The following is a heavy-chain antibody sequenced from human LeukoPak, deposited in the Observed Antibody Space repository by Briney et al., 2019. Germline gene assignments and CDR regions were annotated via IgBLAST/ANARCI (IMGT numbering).Heavy chain of an antibody. Sequence: SETLSLTCAVYGGSFSGFYWSWIRQPPGKGLEWIGDINHSGGTNYIPSLKSRVTISVDTSKNQFSLKLSSVTAADTAVYYCARAVGEMATSFDYWGQGTLVTVSS. CDR3: ARAVGEMATSFDY. D-gene: IGHD5-24*01. CDR2: INHSGGT. J-gene: IGHJ4*02. CDR1: GGSFSGFY. V-gene: IGHV4-34*01.